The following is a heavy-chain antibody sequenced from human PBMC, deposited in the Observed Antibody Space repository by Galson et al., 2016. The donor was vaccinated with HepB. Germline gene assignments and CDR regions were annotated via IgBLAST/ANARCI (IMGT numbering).Heavy chain of an antibody. J-gene: IGHJ4*02. CDR3: AKEDRNYYFDS. V-gene: IGHV3-30*18. D-gene: IGHD4-11*01. CDR1: GFTFSAHG. CDR2: ISRDGNSM. Sequence: SLRLSCAGSGFTFSAHGMHWVRQAPGKGLEWEAIISRDGNSMHYGDSVKGRFTISRDNSVNTLYLQMNSLRPEDTALYYCAKEDRNYYFDSWGQGTLVSVSS.